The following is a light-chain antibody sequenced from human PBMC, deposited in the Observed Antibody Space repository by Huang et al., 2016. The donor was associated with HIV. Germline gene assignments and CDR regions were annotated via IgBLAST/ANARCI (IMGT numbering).Light chain of an antibody. J-gene: IGKJ2*01. CDR3: QQYFSTPT. CDR2: GAS. Sequence: IVMTQSPESLSVSLGEQATINCKSSQSVLYKSDKRNYVAWYQEKPGQSPKVLIYGASTRQSGVPDRFRDSGSGTNFTLTIDSFQAEDVALYYCQQYFSTPTFGLGTKLEI. V-gene: IGKV4-1*01. CDR1: QSVLYKSDKRNY.